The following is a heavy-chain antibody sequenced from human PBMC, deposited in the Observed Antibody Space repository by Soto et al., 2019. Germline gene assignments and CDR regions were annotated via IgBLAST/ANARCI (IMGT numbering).Heavy chain of an antibody. J-gene: IGHJ5*02. V-gene: IGHV1-69*13. CDR1: GGTFSSYA. Sequence: SVKVSCKASGGTFSSYAISWVRQAPGQGLEWMGGIIPIFGTANYAQKFQGRVTITADESTSTAYMELSSLRSEDTAVYYCASLTRYCSGGSCYGSSWFDPWGQGTLVTVSS. CDR3: ASLTRYCSGGSCYGSSWFDP. CDR2: IIPIFGTA. D-gene: IGHD2-15*01.